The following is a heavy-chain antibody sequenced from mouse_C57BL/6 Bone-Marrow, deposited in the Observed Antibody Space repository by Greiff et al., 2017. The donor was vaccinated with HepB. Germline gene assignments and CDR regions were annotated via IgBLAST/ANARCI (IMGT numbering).Heavy chain of an antibody. J-gene: IGHJ1*03. V-gene: IGHV5-4*03. D-gene: IGHD2-5*01. CDR1: GFTFSSYA. CDR3: ARGGPTIVTTWYFDV. CDR2: ISDGGSYT. Sequence: EVKLVESGGGLVKPGGSLKLSCAASGFTFSSYAMSWVRQTPEKRLECVATISDGGSYTYYPDNVKGRFTISRDNAKNNLYLQMSHLKSEDTAMYYCARGGPTIVTTWYFDVWGTGTTVTVSS.